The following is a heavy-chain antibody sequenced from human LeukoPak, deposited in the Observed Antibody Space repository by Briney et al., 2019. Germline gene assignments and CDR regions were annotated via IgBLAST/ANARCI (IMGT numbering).Heavy chain of an antibody. D-gene: IGHD2-2*01. CDR1: AFTFSTYA. Sequence: QPGGSLRLSYAASAFTFSTYAMNWVRQAPGKGLEWVSSISSGGGTTYYADSVKGRFTISRDNSKNTLYLQMNSLRPEDTAMYYCANAVCTTSSCSGFYGMDVWGQGTTVAVSS. J-gene: IGHJ6*02. CDR3: ANAVCTTSSCSGFYGMDV. CDR2: ISSGGGTT. V-gene: IGHV3-23*01.